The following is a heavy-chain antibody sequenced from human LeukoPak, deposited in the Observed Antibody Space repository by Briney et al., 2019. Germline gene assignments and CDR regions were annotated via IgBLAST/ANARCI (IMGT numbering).Heavy chain of an antibody. V-gene: IGHV1-46*01. CDR2: INPSGGST. D-gene: IGHD2-2*01. J-gene: IGHJ3*02. CDR1: GYTFTGYY. CDR3: ASAGYCSSTSCHQLFAFDI. Sequence: GASVKVSCKASGYTFTGYYMHWVRQAPGQGLEWMGIINPSGGSTSYAQKFQGRVTMTRDMSTSTVYMELSSLRSEDTAVYYCASAGYCSSTSCHQLFAFDIWGQGTMVTVSS.